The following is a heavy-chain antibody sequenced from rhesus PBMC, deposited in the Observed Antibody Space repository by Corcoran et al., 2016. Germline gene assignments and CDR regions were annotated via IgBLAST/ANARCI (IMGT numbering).Heavy chain of an antibody. D-gene: IGHD2-21*01. Sequence: EVQLVESGGGVVQPGGSLRLSCAASGFTFDDYAMHWVRQAPGKGLEWVSAISWDGGSTGYADSVKGRFTISRDNAKNSLYLQMDRLRAEDTALCYCAKDNQYCTGSGCYVGDHWGQGVLVTVSS. V-gene: IGHV3-201*01. CDR2: ISWDGGST. CDR3: AKDNQYCTGSGCYVGDH. J-gene: IGHJ4*01. CDR1: GFTFDDYA.